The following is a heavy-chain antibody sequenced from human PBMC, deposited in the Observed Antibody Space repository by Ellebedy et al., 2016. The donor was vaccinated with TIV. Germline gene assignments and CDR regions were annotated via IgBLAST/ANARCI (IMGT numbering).Heavy chain of an antibody. CDR2: IKQDGSEK. V-gene: IGHV3-7*01. D-gene: IGHD3-22*01. J-gene: IGHJ4*02. CDR3: AKDTYYYDSSGYYYGGFDY. CDR1: GFTFSSYW. Sequence: GGSLRLXCAASGFTFSSYWMSWVRQAPGKGLEWVANIKQDGSEKYYVDSVKGRFTISRDNAKNSLYLQMNSLRAEDTAVYYCAKDTYYYDSSGYYYGGFDYWGQGTLVTVSS.